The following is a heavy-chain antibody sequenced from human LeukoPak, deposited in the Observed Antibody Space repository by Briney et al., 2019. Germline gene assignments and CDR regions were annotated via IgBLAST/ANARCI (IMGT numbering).Heavy chain of an antibody. V-gene: IGHV1-8*02. CDR1: GYTFTSYG. CDR3: ARGKGTQVGAAFYYYYMDV. CDR2: MNPNSGNT. J-gene: IGHJ6*03. Sequence: GASVKVSCKASGYTFTSYGISWVRQAPGQGLEWMGWMNPNSGNTGYAQKFQGRVTMTRNTSISTAYMELSSLRSEDTAVYYCARGKGTQVGAAFYYYYMDVWGKGTTVTVSS. D-gene: IGHD1-26*01.